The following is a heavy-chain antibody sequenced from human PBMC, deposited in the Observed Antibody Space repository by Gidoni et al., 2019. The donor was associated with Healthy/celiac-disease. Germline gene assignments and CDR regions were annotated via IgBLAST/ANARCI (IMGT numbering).Heavy chain of an antibody. CDR1: GFPFSSYG. CDR3: ARGYQMGSVVPAAIFKYFDY. Sequence: QVQLVESGGGVVQPGRSLRLSCAASGFPFSSYGMHWVRQAPGKGLGWVAVIWYDGSNKYYADSVKGRFTISRDNSKNTLYLQMNSLRAEDTAVYYCARGYQMGSVVPAAIFKYFDYWGQGTLVTVSS. J-gene: IGHJ4*02. D-gene: IGHD2-2*01. V-gene: IGHV3-33*01. CDR2: IWYDGSNK.